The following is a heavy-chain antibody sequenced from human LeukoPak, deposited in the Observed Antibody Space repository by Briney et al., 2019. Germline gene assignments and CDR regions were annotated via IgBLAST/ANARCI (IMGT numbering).Heavy chain of an antibody. D-gene: IGHD3-22*01. CDR2: LYHSGNT. J-gene: IGHJ4*02. CDR3: ARGFNTMIVVDY. V-gene: IGHV4-38-2*02. CDR1: GYSISSGYY. Sequence: PSETLSLTCTVSGYSISSGYYWGWIRQPPGKGLEWIGSLYHSGNTYYNPSLKSRVTISVDKSKNQFSLKLSSVTAADTAVYYCARGFNTMIVVDYWGQGTLVTVSS.